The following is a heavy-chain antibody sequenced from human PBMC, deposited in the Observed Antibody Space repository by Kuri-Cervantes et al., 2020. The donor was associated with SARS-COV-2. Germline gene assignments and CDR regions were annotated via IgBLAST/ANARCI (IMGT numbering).Heavy chain of an antibody. CDR2: VHHTGTT. J-gene: IGHJ2*01. CDR3: ARGEYSSGWVYWYLDL. Sequence: GSLRLSCTASGGSINPYYWNWLRLTPGKALEWIGYVHHTGTTNYSPSLKSRLTISLDTSKSQFSLKLTSVTAADTALYYCARGEYSSGWVYWYLDLWGRGTLVTVSS. V-gene: IGHV4-59*01. D-gene: IGHD6-19*01. CDR1: GGSINPYY.